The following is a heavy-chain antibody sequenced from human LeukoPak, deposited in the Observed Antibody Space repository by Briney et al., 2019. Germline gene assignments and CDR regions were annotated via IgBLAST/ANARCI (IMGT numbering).Heavy chain of an antibody. CDR3: ARDDDY. V-gene: IGHV4-31*03. CDR1: GGSISSGGFY. Sequence: SETLSLTCTVSGGSISSGGFYWSWIRQHPGKGLEWIGYIYYTGSTYYNPSLKSRVTISRDASKNQFSLKLNSVTAADTAMYYCARDDDYWGQGTLVTVSS. J-gene: IGHJ4*02. CDR2: IYYTGST.